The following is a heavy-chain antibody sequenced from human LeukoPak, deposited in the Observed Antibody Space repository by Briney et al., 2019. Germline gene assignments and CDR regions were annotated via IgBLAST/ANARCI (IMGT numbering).Heavy chain of an antibody. CDR1: GYTFTSYY. CDR2: INPSGGST. D-gene: IGHD3-22*01. J-gene: IGHJ4*02. V-gene: IGHV1-46*01. Sequence: ASVKVSCKASGYTFTSYYMHWVRQAPGQGLEWMGIINPSGGSTSYAQKFQGRVTMTRDTSTSTVYMELSSLRSEDTAVYYCAGAPSSGYYYYWGQGTLVTVSS. CDR3: AGAPSSGYYYY.